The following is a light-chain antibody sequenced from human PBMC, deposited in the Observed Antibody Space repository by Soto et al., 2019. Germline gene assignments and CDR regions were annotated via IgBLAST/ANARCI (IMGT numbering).Light chain of an antibody. J-gene: IGKJ4*01. Sequence: DIQMTQSPSSLSASLGDRVTVTCRASQSISTYLNWYQQKPGKAPKLLIYKTSNLESGVPSRFSGSGSGTEFSLTISSLQPDDFATYYCQQYKSFSLTFGGGTKVDIK. V-gene: IGKV1-5*03. CDR2: KTS. CDR3: QQYKSFSLT. CDR1: QSISTY.